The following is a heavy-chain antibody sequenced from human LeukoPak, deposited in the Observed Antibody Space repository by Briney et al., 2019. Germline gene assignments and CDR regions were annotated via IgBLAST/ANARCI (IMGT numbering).Heavy chain of an antibody. V-gene: IGHV3-30*18. Sequence: GGSLRLSCAASGFTFSSYGMHWVRQAPGKGLEWVAVISYDGSNKYYADSVKGRFTISRDNSKNTLYLQMNSLRAEDTAVDYFAKDWDYGDYLLDYWGQGTLVTVSS. CDR2: ISYDGSNK. CDR3: AKDWDYGDYLLDY. J-gene: IGHJ4*02. CDR1: GFTFSSYG. D-gene: IGHD4-17*01.